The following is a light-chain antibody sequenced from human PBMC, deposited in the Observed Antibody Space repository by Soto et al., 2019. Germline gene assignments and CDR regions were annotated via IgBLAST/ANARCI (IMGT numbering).Light chain of an antibody. CDR2: ATS. CDR3: QQTYTTPRT. CDR1: QTASNY. Sequence: DTQMTQSPSYLSASVGDRISITCRASQTASNYVNWYQQKPGKAPTLLISATSTLQSGVPSRFRGSGSGTEFPLTITSLQPEDFATYYCQQTYTTPRTFGQGTKVAIK. J-gene: IGKJ1*01. V-gene: IGKV1-39*01.